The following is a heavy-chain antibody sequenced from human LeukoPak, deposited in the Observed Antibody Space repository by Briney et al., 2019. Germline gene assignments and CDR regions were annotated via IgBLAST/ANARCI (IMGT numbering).Heavy chain of an antibody. D-gene: IGHD3-3*01. CDR3: ARDRWSGYSSFDY. CDR2: INPSGGST. Sequence: ASVKVSCKASGYTFTTYYLHWVRQAPGQGLEWMGIINPSGGSTSYAQKFQGRVTMTRDTSTSTVYMELSSLRSEDTAVYYCARDRWSGYSSFDYWGQGTLVTVSS. V-gene: IGHV1-46*01. CDR1: GYTFTTYY. J-gene: IGHJ4*02.